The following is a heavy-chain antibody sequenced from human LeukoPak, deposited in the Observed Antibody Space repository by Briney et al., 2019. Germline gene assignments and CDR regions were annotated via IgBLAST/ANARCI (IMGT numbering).Heavy chain of an antibody. CDR1: GGSISSYY. Sequence: SETLSLTCTVSGGSISSYYWSWIRQPPGKGLEWIGYIYYSGSTNYNPSLKSRVTISVDTSKNQFSLKLSSVTAADTAVYYCARVLPSYYYYYMDVWGKGTTVTISS. V-gene: IGHV4-59*12. CDR2: IYYSGST. D-gene: IGHD2-15*01. J-gene: IGHJ6*03. CDR3: ARVLPSYYYYYMDV.